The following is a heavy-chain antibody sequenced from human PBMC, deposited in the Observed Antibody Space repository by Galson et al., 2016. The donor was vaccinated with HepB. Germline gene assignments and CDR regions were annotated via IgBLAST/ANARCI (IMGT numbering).Heavy chain of an antibody. Sequence: SLRLSCAASGFTFSRYSMNWVRQAPGKGLEWVSFIKTSSSIRHYADSVKGRFTISRDDAKNSLYLQMNSLRAEDTAVYYCGRDVGPWGQGTLVTVSS. CDR1: GFTFSRYS. V-gene: IGHV3-48*01. D-gene: IGHD1-26*01. J-gene: IGHJ5*02. CDR2: IKTSSSIR. CDR3: GRDVGP.